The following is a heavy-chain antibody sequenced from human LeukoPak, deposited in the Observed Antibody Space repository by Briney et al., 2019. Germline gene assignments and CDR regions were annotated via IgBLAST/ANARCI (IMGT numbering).Heavy chain of an antibody. CDR1: GYTFTSYY. Sequence: ASVKVSCTASGYTFTSYYMHWVRQAPGQGLEWMGWINPNSGGTTYAQKFQGRVTMTRDTSISTAYMELSRLRSDDTAVYFCARGLWFGELIYNKAWFDPWGQGTLVTVSS. D-gene: IGHD3-10*01. CDR3: ARGLWFGELIYNKAWFDP. J-gene: IGHJ5*02. V-gene: IGHV1-2*02. CDR2: INPNSGGT.